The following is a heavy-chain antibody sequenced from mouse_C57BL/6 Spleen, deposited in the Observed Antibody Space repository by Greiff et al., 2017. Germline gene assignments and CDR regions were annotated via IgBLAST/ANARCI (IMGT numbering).Heavy chain of an antibody. V-gene: IGHV1-15*01. CDR1: GYTFTDYE. CDR2: IDPETGGT. CDR3: TRKKITTVVLDD. J-gene: IGHJ2*01. D-gene: IGHD1-1*01. Sequence: VQLQQSGAELVRPGASVTLSCKASGYTFTDYEMHWVKQTPVHGLEWIGAIDPETGGTAYNQKFKGKAILTADKSSSTAYMELRSLTSEDSAVYYCTRKKITTVVLDDWGQGTTLTVSS.